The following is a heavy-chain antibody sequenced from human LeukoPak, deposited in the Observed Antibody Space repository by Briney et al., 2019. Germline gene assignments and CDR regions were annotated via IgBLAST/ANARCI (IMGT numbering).Heavy chain of an antibody. V-gene: IGHV3-64*01. CDR1: GFTFSSYA. D-gene: IGHD2-21*02. CDR2: ISSNGGST. Sequence: GGSLRLSCAASGFTFSSYAMHWVRQAPGKGLEYVSAISSNGGSTYYANSVKGRFTISRDNAKDTLYLQVNSLRAEDTAVYYCAITVDCRATTDCYSYFHHWGQGTLVTVSS. CDR3: AITVDCRATTDCYSYFHH. J-gene: IGHJ1*01.